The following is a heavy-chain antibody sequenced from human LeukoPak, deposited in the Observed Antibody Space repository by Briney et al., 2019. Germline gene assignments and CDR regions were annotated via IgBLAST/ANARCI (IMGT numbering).Heavy chain of an antibody. CDR1: GGSISSYY. V-gene: IGHV4-59*08. CDR2: IYSSGST. CDR3: ARRGYSTGWYYFDY. D-gene: IGHD6-19*01. Sequence: SETLSLTCTVSGGSISSYYWSWIRQPPGKGLEWIRYIYSSGSTNYNPSLESRVTISVDTSKNQFSLKLSSVTAADTAVYYCARRGYSTGWYYFDYWGQGTLVTVSS. J-gene: IGHJ4*02.